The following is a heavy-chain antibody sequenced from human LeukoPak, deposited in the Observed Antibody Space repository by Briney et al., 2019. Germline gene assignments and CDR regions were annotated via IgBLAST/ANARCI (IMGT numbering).Heavy chain of an antibody. CDR3: ALNPRGYCSGGTCYIGY. J-gene: IGHJ4*02. CDR1: GYSFANYW. CDR2: IYPGGSDT. Sequence: GESLKISCKGSGYSFANYWIGWVRQMPGKGLEWMGIIYPGGSDTRYNPSFQGQVTISADKSISTAYLSWSSLKASVTAMYYCALNPRGYCSGGTCYIGYWGQGTLVTVSS. D-gene: IGHD2-15*01. V-gene: IGHV5-51*01.